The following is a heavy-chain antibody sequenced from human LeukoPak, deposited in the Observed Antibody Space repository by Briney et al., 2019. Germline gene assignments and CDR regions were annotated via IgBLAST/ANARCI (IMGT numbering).Heavy chain of an antibody. CDR3: ARGVARSPSYYYGMDV. CDR2: IIPIFGTA. Sequence: ASVKVSCKASGGTFSSYAISWVRQAPGQGLEWMGGIIPIFGTANYAQKFQGRVTITADESTSTAYMELSSLRSEDTAVYYCARGVARSPSYYYGMDVWGQGTTVTVSS. CDR1: GGTFSSYA. J-gene: IGHJ6*02. V-gene: IGHV1-69*01. D-gene: IGHD6-19*01.